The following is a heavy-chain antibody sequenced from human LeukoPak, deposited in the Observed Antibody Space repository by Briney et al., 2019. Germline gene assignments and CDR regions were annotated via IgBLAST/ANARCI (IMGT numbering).Heavy chain of an antibody. CDR1: GFTFSDYY. V-gene: IGHV3-11*06. CDR3: ATSSGSYLYFDY. J-gene: IGHJ4*02. CDR2: ISSSSSYT. Sequence: NAGGSLRLSCAASGFTFSDYYMSWIRQAPGKGLEWVSYISSSSSYTNYADSVKGRLTISRDNAKNSLYLQMNSLRAEDTAVYYCATSSGSYLYFDYWGQGTLVTVSS. D-gene: IGHD1-26*01.